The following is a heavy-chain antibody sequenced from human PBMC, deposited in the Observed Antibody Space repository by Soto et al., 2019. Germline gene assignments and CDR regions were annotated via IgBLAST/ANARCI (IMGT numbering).Heavy chain of an antibody. V-gene: IGHV1-18*04. J-gene: IGHJ6*02. CDR2: ISAYNGNT. D-gene: IGHD1-26*01. CDR3: ARGGVGAPVSYYYYGMDV. Sequence: ASVKVSCKDSGYTFTSYVISWVRQAPGQGLEWIGWISAYNGNTNYAQKLQSRVTMTTDTSTSTAYMELRSLRSDDTAVYYCARGGVGAPVSYYYYGMDVWGQDTTVTVSS. CDR1: GYTFTSYV.